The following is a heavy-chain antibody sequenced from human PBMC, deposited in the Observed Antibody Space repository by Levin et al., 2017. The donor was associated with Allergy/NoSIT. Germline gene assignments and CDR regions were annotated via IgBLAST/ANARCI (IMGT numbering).Heavy chain of an antibody. Sequence: PGGSLRLSCAASGFTFSSYAMHWVRQAPGKGLEWVAVISYDGSNKYYADSVKGRFTISRDNSKNTLYLQMNSLRAEDTAVYYCATEVDIVVVPAATKKGGYWGQGTLVTVSS. CDR2: ISYDGSNK. V-gene: IGHV3-30-3*01. CDR1: GFTFSSYA. CDR3: ATEVDIVVVPAATKKGGY. J-gene: IGHJ4*02. D-gene: IGHD2-2*03.